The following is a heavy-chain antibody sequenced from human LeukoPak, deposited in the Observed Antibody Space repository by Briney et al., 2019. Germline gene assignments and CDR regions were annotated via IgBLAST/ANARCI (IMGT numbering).Heavy chain of an antibody. CDR1: GFTFSNYA. Sequence: GGSLRLSCAASGFTFSNYAMSWVRQAPGKGLEWVAGISGTGGSTHYADSVKGRFSISRDNSKNTLFLQMNSLRAEDTAVYSCAKSGWYESSGPLYYFDYWGQGTLVTVSS. CDR3: AKSGWYESSGPLYYFDY. J-gene: IGHJ4*02. CDR2: ISGTGGST. V-gene: IGHV3-23*01. D-gene: IGHD3-22*01.